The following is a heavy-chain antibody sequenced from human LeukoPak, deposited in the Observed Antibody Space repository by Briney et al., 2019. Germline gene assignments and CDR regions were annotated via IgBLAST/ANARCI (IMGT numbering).Heavy chain of an antibody. J-gene: IGHJ3*01. CDR1: GFTFSSYA. D-gene: IGHD1-26*01. CDR3: GKDLYSGNYFYAFDF. CDR2: ISGSGGST. V-gene: IGHV3-23*01. Sequence: AGGSLRLSCAASGFTFSSYAMSWVRQAPGKGLEWVSAISGSGGSTYYPDSVKGRFTISSDNFKNTLYLPMNRLRAEDTAAYFCGKDLYSGNYFYAFDFWGQGTMVTVSS.